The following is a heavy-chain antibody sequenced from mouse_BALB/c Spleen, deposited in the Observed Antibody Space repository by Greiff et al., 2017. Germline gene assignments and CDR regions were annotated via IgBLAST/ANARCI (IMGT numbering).Heavy chain of an antibody. CDR3: ARDYYGNYVSLFAY. V-gene: IGHV3-6*02. CDR2: ISYDGSN. J-gene: IGHJ3*01. D-gene: IGHD2-1*01. Sequence: VQLQQSGPGLVKPSQSLSLTCSVTGYSITSGYYWNWIRQFPGNKLEWMGYISYDGSNNYNPSLKNRISITRDTSKNQFFLKLNSVTTEDTATYYCARDYYGNYVSLFAYWGQGTLVTVSA. CDR1: GYSITSGYY.